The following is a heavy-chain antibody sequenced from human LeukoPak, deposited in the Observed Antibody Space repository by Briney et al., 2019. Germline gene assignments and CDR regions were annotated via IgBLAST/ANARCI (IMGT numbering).Heavy chain of an antibody. J-gene: IGHJ3*02. D-gene: IGHD3-22*01. CDR2: ISYDGSNK. V-gene: IGHV3-30*03. CDR3: ARDQDSSGYYYGGAFDI. Sequence: GGSLRLSCAASGFTFSSYGMHWVRQAPGKGLEWVAVISYDGSNKYYADSVKGRFTISRDNSKNTLYLQMNSLRAEDTAVYYCARDQDSSGYYYGGAFDIWGQGTMVTVSS. CDR1: GFTFSSYG.